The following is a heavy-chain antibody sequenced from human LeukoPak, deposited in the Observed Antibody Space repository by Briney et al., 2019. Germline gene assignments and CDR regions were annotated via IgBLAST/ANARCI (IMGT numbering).Heavy chain of an antibody. Sequence: SQTLSLTCSVSGGSISSGVYYWSWIRQHPGKGLEWIGYIYYSGSTNYNPSLKSRVTISLDTSKNQFSLKLSPVTAADTAVYYCARDLSDYYGSGSYRPIDAFDIWGQGTMVTVSS. V-gene: IGHV4-31*03. J-gene: IGHJ3*02. D-gene: IGHD3-10*01. CDR1: GGSISSGVYY. CDR2: IYYSGST. CDR3: ARDLSDYYGSGSYRPIDAFDI.